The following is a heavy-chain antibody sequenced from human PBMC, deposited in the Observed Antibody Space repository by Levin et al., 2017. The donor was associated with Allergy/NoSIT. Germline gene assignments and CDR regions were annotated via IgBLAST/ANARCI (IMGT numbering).Heavy chain of an antibody. Sequence: SETLSLTCTVSGGSISSSSYYWGWIRQPPGKGLEWIGSIYYSGSTYYNPSLKSRVTISVDTSKNQFSLKLSSVTAADTAVYYCARNYDFWSEGGWFDPWGQGTLVTVSS. D-gene: IGHD3-3*01. CDR3: ARNYDFWSEGGWFDP. CDR2: IYYSGST. V-gene: IGHV4-39*01. CDR1: GGSISSSSYY. J-gene: IGHJ5*02.